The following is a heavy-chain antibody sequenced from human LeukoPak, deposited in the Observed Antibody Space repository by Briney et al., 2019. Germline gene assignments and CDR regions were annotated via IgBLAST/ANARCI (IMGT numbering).Heavy chain of an antibody. CDR3: AKDGVLLWFGEQLEGYFWNWFDP. J-gene: IGHJ5*02. CDR2: IRYDGSNK. V-gene: IGHV3-30*02. D-gene: IGHD3-10*01. CDR1: GFIFSRYR. Sequence: GGSLRLSYAASGFIFSRYRMHWVRQAPGKGLAGAAFIRYDGSNKYFADSVKGRFTISRDNSKNTLYLQMNSLRAEDTAVYYCAKDGVLLWFGEQLEGYFWNWFDPWGQGTLVTVSS.